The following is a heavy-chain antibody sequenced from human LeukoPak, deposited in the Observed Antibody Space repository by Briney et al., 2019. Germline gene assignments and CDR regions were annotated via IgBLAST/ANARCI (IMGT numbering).Heavy chain of an antibody. CDR1: GFTFSDYY. CDR2: ISNIGYSM. Sequence: GGSLRLSCAASGFTFSDYYMSWVRQAPGKGLEWPAYISNIGYSMYYADSVKDRSTISRDNDQRSVDLQLNSLTADDTAVYFCARSRALRYFDLWGQGSLVTVSS. V-gene: IGHV3-11*01. D-gene: IGHD3-9*01. J-gene: IGHJ4*02. CDR3: ARSRALRYFDL.